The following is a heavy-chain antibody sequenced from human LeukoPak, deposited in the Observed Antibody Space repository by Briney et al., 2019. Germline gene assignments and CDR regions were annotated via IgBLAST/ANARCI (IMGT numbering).Heavy chain of an antibody. CDR1: GYSFTSYW. CDR3: ARLGGGTTFYDSSGYWFDP. Sequence: GESLKISCKGSGYSFTSYWISWVRQMPGKGLEWMGRIDPSDSYTNYSPSFQGHVTIPADKSISTAYLQWSSLKASDTAMYYCARLGGGTTFYDSSGYWFDPWGQGTLVTVSS. V-gene: IGHV5-10-1*01. J-gene: IGHJ5*02. D-gene: IGHD3-22*01. CDR2: IDPSDSYT.